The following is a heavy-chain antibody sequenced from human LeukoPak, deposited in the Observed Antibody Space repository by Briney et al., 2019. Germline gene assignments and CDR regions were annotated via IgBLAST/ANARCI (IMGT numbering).Heavy chain of an antibody. D-gene: IGHD3-22*01. Sequence: PGGSLRLSCAASGFTFSSYSMNWVRQAPGKGLEWVSYISSSSSTIYYADSVKGRFTISRDNAKNSLYLQMNSLRAEDTAVYYCASVMDYYDSPTDAFDIWGQGTMVTVSS. CDR3: ASVMDYYDSPTDAFDI. CDR2: ISSSSSTI. CDR1: GFTFSSYS. J-gene: IGHJ3*02. V-gene: IGHV3-48*04.